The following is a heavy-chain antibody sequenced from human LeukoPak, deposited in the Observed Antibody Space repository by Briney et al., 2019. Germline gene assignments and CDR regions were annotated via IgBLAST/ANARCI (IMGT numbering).Heavy chain of an antibody. D-gene: IGHD3-3*01. Sequence: SQTLSLTCTVSGGSISSGDYYWSWIRQPPGKGLEWIGHIYYSGSPYYNPSLKSRVTISVDTSKNQFSLKLSSVTAADPAVYYWARGVMDVWGQETTVTVSS. V-gene: IGHV4-30-4*01. CDR2: IYYSGSP. CDR3: ARGVMDV. CDR1: GGSISSGDYY. J-gene: IGHJ6*02.